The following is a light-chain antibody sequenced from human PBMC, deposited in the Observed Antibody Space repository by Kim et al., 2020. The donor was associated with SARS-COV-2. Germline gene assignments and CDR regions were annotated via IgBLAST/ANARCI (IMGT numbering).Light chain of an antibody. V-gene: IGKV3-20*01. Sequence: SPGERATPSCRASQGVSNTYVAWYQQKPGQAPRRLIFAASTRATGIPDRFIGSGSGADFTLTVTRLEPEEFAVYYCQQYGSSPRSFGQGTKVDIK. CDR1: QGVSNTY. CDR2: AAS. J-gene: IGKJ1*01. CDR3: QQYGSSPRS.